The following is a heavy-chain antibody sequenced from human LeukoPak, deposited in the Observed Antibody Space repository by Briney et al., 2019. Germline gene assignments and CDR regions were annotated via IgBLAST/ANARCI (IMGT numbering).Heavy chain of an antibody. D-gene: IGHD6-19*01. J-gene: IGHJ1*01. CDR1: GGSFSGYY. CDR2: INHSGST. CDR3: ASHRGGWYFGYFQH. V-gene: IGHV4-34*01. Sequence: PPETLSLTCAVYGGSFSGYYWSWIRQPPGKGLEWIGEINHSGSTNYNPSLKSRVTISVDTSKNQFSLELSSVTAADTAVYYCASHRGGWYFGYFQHWGQGTLVTVSS.